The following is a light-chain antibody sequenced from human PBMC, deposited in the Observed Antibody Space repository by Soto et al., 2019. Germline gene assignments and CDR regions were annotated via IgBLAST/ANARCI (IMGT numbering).Light chain of an antibody. Sequence: PGERVTLSCRASQSVDINLAWYQQTPGQPPRLLIYGASTRATDMSGTFSGRGSGTEFTLTISSLRPEDVAVYYCQQYRSWPLTFGQGTKVEMK. V-gene: IGKV3-15*01. CDR1: QSVDIN. CDR3: QQYRSWPLT. J-gene: IGKJ1*01. CDR2: GAS.